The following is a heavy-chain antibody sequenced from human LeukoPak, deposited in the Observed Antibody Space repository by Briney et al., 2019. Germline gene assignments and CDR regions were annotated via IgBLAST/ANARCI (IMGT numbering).Heavy chain of an antibody. CDR1: GASLSSYY. CDR2: IYYSGST. D-gene: IGHD3-9*01. Sequence: SETLSLTCTVSGASLSSYYWSWIRQPPGKGLEWIGYIYYSGSTNYNPSLKSRVPIPVEKSQNQFSLKLSSVTAADTAVYYCARLLVDYDFLTRQAGGREFDYWGQGTLVTVSS. CDR3: ARLLVDYDFLTRQAGGREFDY. V-gene: IGHV4-59*08. J-gene: IGHJ4*02.